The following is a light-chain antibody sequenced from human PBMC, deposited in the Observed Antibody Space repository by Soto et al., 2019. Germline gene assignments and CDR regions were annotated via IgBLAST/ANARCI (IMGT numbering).Light chain of an antibody. CDR2: DVS. CDR1: SSDVGGYNY. J-gene: IGLJ2*01. V-gene: IGLV2-11*01. CDR3: CSYAGSYTL. Sequence: QSVLTQPRSVSGSPGQSVTISCTGTSSDVGGYNYVSWYQQHPGKAPKLMIYDVSKRPSGVPDRFSCSKSGNTASLTISGLQAEDEADYYCCSYAGSYTLFGGGTKLTVL.